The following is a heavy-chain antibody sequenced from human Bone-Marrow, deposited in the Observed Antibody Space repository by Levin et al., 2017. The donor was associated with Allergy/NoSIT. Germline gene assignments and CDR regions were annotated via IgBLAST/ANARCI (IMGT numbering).Heavy chain of an antibody. D-gene: IGHD4-17*01. CDR1: GFTFNSYA. V-gene: IGHV3-23*01. CDR3: AKDQGFTVTTTCDS. J-gene: IGHJ4*02. CDR2: ITGSGAST. Sequence: GESLKISCAASGFTFNSYAMNWVRQAPGKGLEWVAAITGSGASTFYAQSVKGRFTVSRDDSSNTLPLQMTSLRSDDAAVYDCAKDQGFTVTTTCDSWGQGVQVIVSS.